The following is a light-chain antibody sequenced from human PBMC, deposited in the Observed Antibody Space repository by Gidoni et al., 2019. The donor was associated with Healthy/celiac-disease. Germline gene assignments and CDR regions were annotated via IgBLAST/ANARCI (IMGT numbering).Light chain of an antibody. Sequence: DVVMTQSPRSLPVTLGQPASISCMYSQSLVYSDGNTYLNWFQHRPGQSPRRLISKVSNRDSGVPDRFSGSVSGTDFSLKISRVEAEDVGVYYCMQGTHWPWTFGQGTKVEIK. V-gene: IGKV2-30*01. CDR3: MQGTHWPWT. J-gene: IGKJ1*01. CDR2: KVS. CDR1: QSLVYSDGNTY.